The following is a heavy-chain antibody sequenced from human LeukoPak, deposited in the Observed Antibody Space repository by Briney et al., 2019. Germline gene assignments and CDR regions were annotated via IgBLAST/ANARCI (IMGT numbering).Heavy chain of an antibody. J-gene: IGHJ4*02. V-gene: IGHV3-30-3*01. Sequence: PGGSLRLSCAASGFTFSSYAMHWVRQAPGKGLEWVAVISYDGSNKYYADSVKGRFTISRDNSKNTLYLQMNSLRAEDTAVYHCARGGGGYVGFDYWGQGTLVTVSS. CDR2: ISYDGSNK. CDR1: GFTFSSYA. D-gene: IGHD5-12*01. CDR3: ARGGGGYVGFDY.